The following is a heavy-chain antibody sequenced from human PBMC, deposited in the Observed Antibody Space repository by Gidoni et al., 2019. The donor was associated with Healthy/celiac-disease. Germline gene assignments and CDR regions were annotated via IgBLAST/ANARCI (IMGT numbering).Heavy chain of an antibody. J-gene: IGHJ4*02. CDR1: GASFSGYY. CDR3: ARRNTVEQWLAPYFDY. Sequence: QVQLQQWGAGLLKPSETLSLTCAVYGASFSGYYWSWIRQPPGKGLEWIGEINHSGSTNYNPSLKSRVTISVDTSKNQFSLKLSSVTAADTAVYYCARRNTVEQWLAPYFDYWGQGTLVTVSS. CDR2: INHSGST. V-gene: IGHV4-34*01. D-gene: IGHD6-19*01.